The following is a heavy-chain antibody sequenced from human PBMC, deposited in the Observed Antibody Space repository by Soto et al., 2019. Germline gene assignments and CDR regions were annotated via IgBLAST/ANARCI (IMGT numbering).Heavy chain of an antibody. Sequence: SVRVSCKASGGTFSSYAISWVRQAPGQGLEWMGGIIPIFGTANYAQKFQGRVTITADESTSTAYMELSSLRSEDTAVYYCASISSSTSHTYYYYGMDVWGQVTTVTVSS. CDR2: IIPIFGTA. CDR1: GGTFSSYA. V-gene: IGHV1-69*13. CDR3: ASISSSTSHTYYYYGMDV. J-gene: IGHJ6*02. D-gene: IGHD2-2*01.